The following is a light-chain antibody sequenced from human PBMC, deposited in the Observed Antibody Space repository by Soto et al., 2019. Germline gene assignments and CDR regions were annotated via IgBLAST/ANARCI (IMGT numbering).Light chain of an antibody. V-gene: IGKV1-5*03. Sequence: DIQMTQSPSTLSGSVGDRVTITCRASQTISSWLAWYQQKPGKAPKLLIYKASTLKSGVTSGFSGSGSGTEFTLTISSLQPDDFATYYCQHYNSYSEAFVQGTKVDIK. CDR3: QHYNSYSEA. CDR1: QTISSW. CDR2: KAS. J-gene: IGKJ1*01.